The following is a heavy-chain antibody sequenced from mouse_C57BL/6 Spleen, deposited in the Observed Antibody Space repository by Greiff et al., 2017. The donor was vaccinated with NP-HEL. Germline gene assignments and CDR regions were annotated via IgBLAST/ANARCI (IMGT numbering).Heavy chain of an antibody. Sequence: QVQLQQSGAELVRPGTSVKVSCKASGYAFTNYLIEWVKQRPGQGLEWIGVIKPGSGGTNYNEKFKGKATLTADKSSSTAYMQLSSLTSEDSAVYFCARRVPWFAYWGQGTLVTVSA. J-gene: IGHJ3*01. CDR3: ARRVPWFAY. CDR2: IKPGSGGT. V-gene: IGHV1-54*01. CDR1: GYAFTNYL.